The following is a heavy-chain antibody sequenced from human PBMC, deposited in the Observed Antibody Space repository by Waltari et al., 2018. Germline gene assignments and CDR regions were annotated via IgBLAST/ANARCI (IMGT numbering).Heavy chain of an antibody. J-gene: IGHJ4*02. CDR2: IYPGDSNT. CDR1: GYSFAKYW. D-gene: IGHD5-18*01. Sequence: EVQLEQSGAEVKKPGESLKISCNGSGYSFAKYWIGWVGQMPGKGLWWMGGIYPGDSNTKYSPSFQGQVTISADTSISTAYLQWSSLKASDTAIYFCARQNIHSYGYGYFDFWGQGTLVTVSS. CDR3: ARQNIHSYGYGYFDF. V-gene: IGHV5-51*01.